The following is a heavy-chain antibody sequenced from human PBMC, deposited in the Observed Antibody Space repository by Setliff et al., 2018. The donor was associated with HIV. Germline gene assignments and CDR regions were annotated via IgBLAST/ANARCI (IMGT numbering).Heavy chain of an antibody. CDR1: GGSISSYY. Sequence: SETLSLTCTVSGGSISSYYWSWIRQPAGKGLEWIGRMYTSGVAKYNPSLESRVTMSVDTSKNQMSLELTSMTAADTAVYYCARDPKVEWDLLGAFDIWGQGTMVTVSS. J-gene: IGHJ3*02. CDR2: MYTSGVA. D-gene: IGHD3-16*01. V-gene: IGHV4-4*07. CDR3: ARDPKVEWDLLGAFDI.